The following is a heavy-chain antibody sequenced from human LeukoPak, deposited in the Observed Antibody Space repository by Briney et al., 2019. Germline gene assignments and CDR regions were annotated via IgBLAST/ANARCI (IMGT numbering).Heavy chain of an antibody. CDR2: IGTAGDT. CDR3: ARGSGYSGYEDFDY. J-gene: IGHJ4*02. CDR1: GFTFSSYD. D-gene: IGHD5-12*01. V-gene: IGHV3-13*01. Sequence: GGSLRLSCAASGFTFSSYDMHWVRQATGKGLEWVSAIGTAGDTYYPGSVKGRFTISRENAKNSLYLQMNSLRAGDTAVYYCARGSGYSGYEDFDYWGRGTLVTVSS.